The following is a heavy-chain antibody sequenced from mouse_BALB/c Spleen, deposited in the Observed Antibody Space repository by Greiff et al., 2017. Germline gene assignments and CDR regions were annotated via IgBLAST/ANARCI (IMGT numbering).Heavy chain of an antibody. CDR1: GFTFSDFY. V-gene: IGHV7-1*02. CDR3: ARDAFWDGYRFAY. Sequence: EVKVVESGGGLVQPGGSLRLSCATSGFTFSDFYMEWVRQPPGKRLEWIAASRNKANDYTTEYSASVKGRFIVSRDTSQSILYLQMNALSAEDTAIYYCARDAFWDGYRFAYWGQGTLVTVSA. CDR2: SRNKANDYTT. D-gene: IGHD1-2*01. J-gene: IGHJ3*01.